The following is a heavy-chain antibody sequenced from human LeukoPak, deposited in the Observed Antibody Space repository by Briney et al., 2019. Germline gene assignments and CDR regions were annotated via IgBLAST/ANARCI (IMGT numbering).Heavy chain of an antibody. Sequence: SVKVSCKASGGTFSSYAISWVRQAPGQGLEWMGGIIPIFGTANYAQKFQGRVTITADESTSTAYMELSSLRSEDTAVYYCARDPGGRDDSSGYTDYWGQGTLVTVSS. CDR3: ARDPGGRDDSSGYTDY. J-gene: IGHJ4*02. CDR2: IIPIFGTA. D-gene: IGHD3-22*01. CDR1: GGTFSSYA. V-gene: IGHV1-69*13.